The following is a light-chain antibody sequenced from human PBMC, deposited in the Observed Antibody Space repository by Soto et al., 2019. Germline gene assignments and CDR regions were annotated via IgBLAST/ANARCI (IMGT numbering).Light chain of an antibody. V-gene: IGKV2-24*01. CDR3: MHAKERIS. CDR1: QSLVHSDGKTY. CDR2: KIS. Sequence: EIVMTQTPLSSPVTLGQPASISCRSSQSLVHSDGKTYLSWLQQRPGQPPRLLIYKISNRFYGVPDRFSGSGAGTDFTLKISRVEAEEVGVYYCMHAKERISYGGGNRVEI. J-gene: IGKJ4*01.